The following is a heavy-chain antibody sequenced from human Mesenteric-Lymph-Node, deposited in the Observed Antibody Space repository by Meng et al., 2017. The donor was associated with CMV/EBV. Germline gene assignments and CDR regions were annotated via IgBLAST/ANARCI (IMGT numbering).Heavy chain of an antibody. Sequence: VFGGSFSDYDWTWIRQPPGKGLEWIGEINHSGGTNYNPSLKSRVTISVDTSKNHFSLKLSSVTAADTAVYYCATGRIGYSSTWYYFWGQGTLVTVSS. CDR1: GGSFSDYD. D-gene: IGHD6-13*01. J-gene: IGHJ4*02. CDR2: INHSGGT. V-gene: IGHV4-34*01. CDR3: ATGRIGYSSTWYYF.